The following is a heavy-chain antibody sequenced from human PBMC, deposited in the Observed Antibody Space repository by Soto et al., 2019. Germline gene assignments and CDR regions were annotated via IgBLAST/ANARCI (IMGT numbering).Heavy chain of an antibody. D-gene: IGHD3-3*01. J-gene: IGHJ6*02. Sequence: DVQLVESGGNLVQPGGSLRLSCAASGFTFSDHYMDWVRQAPGKGLEWVGRSRNKANSYTTEYAASVKGRFTISRDDSENSVYLQMNSLRTEDTAVYYCARGPQHYDFWSGPAAPFGMDVWGQGTTVTVSS. CDR2: SRNKANSYTT. V-gene: IGHV3-72*01. CDR1: GFTFSDHY. CDR3: ARGPQHYDFWSGPAAPFGMDV.